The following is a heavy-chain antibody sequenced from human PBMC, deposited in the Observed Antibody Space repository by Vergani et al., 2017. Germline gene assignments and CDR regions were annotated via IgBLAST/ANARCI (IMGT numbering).Heavy chain of an antibody. J-gene: IGHJ6*03. CDR3: AREPQYQLLYYYYYMDV. CDR2: IYTSGST. D-gene: IGHD2-2*01. Sequence: QVQLQESGPGLVKPSETLSLTCTVSGGSISSYYWSWIRQPAGKGLEWIGRIYTSGSTNYNPSLKSRVTMSVDTSKNQFSLKLSSVTAADTAVYYCAREPQYQLLYYYYYMDVWGKGTTVTVSS. V-gene: IGHV4-4*07. CDR1: GGSISSYY.